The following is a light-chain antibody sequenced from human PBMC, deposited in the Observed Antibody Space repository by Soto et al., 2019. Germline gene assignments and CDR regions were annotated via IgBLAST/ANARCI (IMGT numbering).Light chain of an antibody. CDR1: SSDIGDYNY. V-gene: IGLV2-14*01. J-gene: IGLJ2*01. CDR3: SSYTRSSTLGV. CDR2: EVS. Sequence: QSVLAQPASVSGSPGQSITISCTGTSSDIGDYNYVSWYQQHPGKPPKLIISEVSNRPSGVSNRFSGSKSGNTASLTISGLQTEDEADYFCSSYTRSSTLGVFGGGTKLTVL.